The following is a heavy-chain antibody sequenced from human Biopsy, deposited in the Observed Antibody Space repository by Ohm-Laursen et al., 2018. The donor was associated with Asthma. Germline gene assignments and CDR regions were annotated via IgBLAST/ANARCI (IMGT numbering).Heavy chain of an antibody. CDR2: ISVYNGNT. V-gene: IGHV1-18*01. Sequence: SSVKVSCKTSGYTFNSAGITWVRQAPGQVLEWMGWISVYNGNTKVAQKLQDRVTMITDTSTSTAYMELRSLRSDDTAVYFCARAVDYSHYYGIDVWGQGTTITVS. CDR3: ARAVDYSHYYGIDV. J-gene: IGHJ6*02. CDR1: GYTFNSAG. D-gene: IGHD3-10*01.